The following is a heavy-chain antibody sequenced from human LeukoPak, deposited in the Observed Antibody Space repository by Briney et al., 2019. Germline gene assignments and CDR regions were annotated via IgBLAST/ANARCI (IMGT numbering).Heavy chain of an antibody. J-gene: IGHJ4*02. Sequence: PWGSLRLSCAASGFTFSSYAMSWVRQAPGRGLEWVSAISGSGGSTYYADSVKGRFTISRDNSKNTLYLQMNSLRAEDTAVYYCAKDGDSSGWLYNIYFDYWGQGTLVTVSS. CDR1: GFTFSSYA. CDR2: ISGSGGST. D-gene: IGHD6-19*01. CDR3: AKDGDSSGWLYNIYFDY. V-gene: IGHV3-23*01.